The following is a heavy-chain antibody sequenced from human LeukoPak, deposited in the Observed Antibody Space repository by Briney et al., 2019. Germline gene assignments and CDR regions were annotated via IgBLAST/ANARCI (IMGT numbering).Heavy chain of an antibody. Sequence: PGGSLRLSCAASGFTFSSYDMHWVRQAPGKGLEWVSSIFPSGGEIHYADSVRGRFTISRDNSKSTLSLQMSSLRAEDTAIYYCATYRQVLLPFESWGQGTLVTVSS. J-gene: IGHJ4*02. CDR1: GFTFSSYD. D-gene: IGHD2-8*02. CDR2: IFPSGGEI. V-gene: IGHV3-NL1*01. CDR3: ATYRQVLLPFES.